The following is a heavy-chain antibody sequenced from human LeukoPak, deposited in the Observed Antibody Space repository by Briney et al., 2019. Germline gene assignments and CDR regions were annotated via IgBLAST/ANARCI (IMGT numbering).Heavy chain of an antibody. CDR3: ARELNFEWAFAY. J-gene: IGHJ4*02. D-gene: IGHD3-9*01. CDR2: MYTSGST. V-gene: IGHV4-61*02. Sequence: SETLSLTCTVSGGSISSGSYYWSWIRQPAGKGLEWIGRMYTSGSTNYNPSLKSRVTISVDTSKNQFSLKLSAVTAADTAVYYCARELNFEWAFAYWGQGSLVTVSS. CDR1: GGSISSGSYY.